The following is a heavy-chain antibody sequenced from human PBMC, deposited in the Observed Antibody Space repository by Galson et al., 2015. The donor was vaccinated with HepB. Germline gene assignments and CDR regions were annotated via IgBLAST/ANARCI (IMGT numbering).Heavy chain of an antibody. CDR2: IKRDGGEK. CDR3: VRDDGYYGESGFHP. Sequence: SLRLSCAASGFTFSSYAMTWVRQAPGKGLESVANIKRDGGEKLYADSVKGRFTISRDNTKKSVDLQMHSLRVEDTAVYYCVRDDGYYGESGFHPWGQGTLVTVSP. J-gene: IGHJ5*02. CDR1: GFTFSSYA. V-gene: IGHV3-7*03. D-gene: IGHD2-21*02.